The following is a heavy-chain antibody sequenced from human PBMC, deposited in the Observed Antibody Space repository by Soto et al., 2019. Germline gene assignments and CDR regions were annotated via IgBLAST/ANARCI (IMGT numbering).Heavy chain of an antibody. D-gene: IGHD4-17*01. V-gene: IGHV3-15*01. Sequence: PGGSLRLSCAASGITFSKAWMNWVRQSPGKGREWVGRIKSRSDGGTTDYAAPVKGRFTISRDDSKDTLWLQMNSLKTEDTAVYYCTTNFYSDHGMDVWGQGTTLTVSS. CDR1: GITFSKAW. CDR3: TTNFYSDHGMDV. J-gene: IGHJ6*02. CDR2: IKSRSDGGTT.